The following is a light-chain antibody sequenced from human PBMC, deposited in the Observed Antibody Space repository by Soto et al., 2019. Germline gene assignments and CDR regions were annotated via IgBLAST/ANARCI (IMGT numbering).Light chain of an antibody. CDR1: QNLLHSNGYIY. Sequence: DIVMTQTPLSLPVTPGEPASISCRSSQNLLHSNGYIYLDWYLQKPGQSPRVLIYGTSTRATGIPARFSGSGSGTEFTLTISSLQSEDFAVYYCQQYDNWPRTFGQGTKVDIK. CDR2: GTS. V-gene: IGKV2-28*01. CDR3: QQYDNWPRT. J-gene: IGKJ1*01.